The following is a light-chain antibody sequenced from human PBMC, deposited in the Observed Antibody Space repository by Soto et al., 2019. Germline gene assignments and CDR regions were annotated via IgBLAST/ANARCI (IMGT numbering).Light chain of an antibody. Sequence: SYELTQSTSVSLTPGQTARITCSGDALPTQYVYWYQQKPRQAPRPIIYKDNQRPSEIPERFSSSSSGTLATSTISGIQEEDEADFYCQSADTGGTNYVFGTGTKLTVL. CDR3: QSADTGGTNYV. J-gene: IGLJ1*01. V-gene: IGLV3-25*02. CDR2: KDN. CDR1: ALPTQY.